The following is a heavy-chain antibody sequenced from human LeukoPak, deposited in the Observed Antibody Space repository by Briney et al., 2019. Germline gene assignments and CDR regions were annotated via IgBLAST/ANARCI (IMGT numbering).Heavy chain of an antibody. CDR2: IYTSGST. V-gene: IGHV4-4*07. CDR3: ARGPDSTSRRGYSGYDFPARSIRINYYMDV. D-gene: IGHD5-12*01. J-gene: IGHJ6*03. Sequence: SETLSLTCTVSGGSISSYYWSWIRQPAGKGLEWIGRIYTSGSTNYNPSLKSRVTMSVDTSKNQFSLKLSSVTAADTAVYYCARGPDSTSRRGYSGYDFPARSIRINYYMDVWGKGTTVTVSS. CDR1: GGSISSYY.